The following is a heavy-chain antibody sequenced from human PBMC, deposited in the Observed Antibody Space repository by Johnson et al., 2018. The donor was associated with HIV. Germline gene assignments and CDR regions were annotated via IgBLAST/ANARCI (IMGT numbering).Heavy chain of an antibody. Sequence: VQLVESGGGLVRPGGSLRLSCTASGFTFSTYWMSWVRQAPGKGLEWVANIKQDGSETFYVDSVKGRFTISRDNANNSLYLQMNSLRAVDTAVYYCAKESSYYYDNSGPYWGQGTMVTVSS. J-gene: IGHJ3*01. CDR1: GFTFSTYW. CDR3: AKESSYYYDNSGPY. CDR2: IKQDGSET. D-gene: IGHD3-22*01. V-gene: IGHV3-7*03.